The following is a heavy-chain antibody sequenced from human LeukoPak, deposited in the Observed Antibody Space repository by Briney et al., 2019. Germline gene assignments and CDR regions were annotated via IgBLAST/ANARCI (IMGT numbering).Heavy chain of an antibody. CDR1: GFTFDNYA. Sequence: KSGGSLRLSCAASGFTFDNYALHWVRQGPGKGLEWVSLISWSSATRAYADSVKGRFTISRDNAKNSLYLQMNSLRTEDTALYYCAKGGLRLESGYSDLWGRGTLVTVSS. CDR2: ISWSSATR. V-gene: IGHV3-9*01. CDR3: AKGGLRLESGYSDL. D-gene: IGHD1-1*01. J-gene: IGHJ2*01.